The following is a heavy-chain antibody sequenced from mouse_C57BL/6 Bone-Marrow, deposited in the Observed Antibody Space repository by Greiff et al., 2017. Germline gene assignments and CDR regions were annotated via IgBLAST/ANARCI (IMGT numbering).Heavy chain of an antibody. Sequence: QVQLQQPGAELVKPGASVKLSCKASGYTFTSYWMHWVKQRPGQGLEWIGMIHPNSGSTNYNEKFKSKATLTVDKSSRTAYMQLSSLTSEDSAVYYCATLYDVYSWFAYWGQGTLVTVSA. J-gene: IGHJ3*01. CDR1: GYTFTSYW. D-gene: IGHD2-3*01. V-gene: IGHV1-64*01. CDR3: ATLYDVYSWFAY. CDR2: IHPNSGST.